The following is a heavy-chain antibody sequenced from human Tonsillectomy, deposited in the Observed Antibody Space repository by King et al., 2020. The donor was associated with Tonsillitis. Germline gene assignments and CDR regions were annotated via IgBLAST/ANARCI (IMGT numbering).Heavy chain of an antibody. D-gene: IGHD3-9*01. CDR1: GFSFSSYF. V-gene: IGHV3-30*02. Sequence: VQLVESGGGVVQPGGSLRLTCEASGFSFSSYFMHWVRQAPGEGLEWLTFIWFDGRSKYYADSVKGRFTVSRDNSRNTHSLKMNSLRPEDTAVYYCARGDYDTLSYGMDVWGHGTTVTVSS. J-gene: IGHJ6*02. CDR2: IWFDGRSK. CDR3: ARGDYDTLSYGMDV.